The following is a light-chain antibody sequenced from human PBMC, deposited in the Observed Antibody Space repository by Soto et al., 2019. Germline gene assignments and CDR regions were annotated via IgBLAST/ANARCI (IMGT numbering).Light chain of an antibody. CDR2: KAS. J-gene: IGKJ4*01. Sequence: DIQMTQSPSTLSGSVGDRVTITCRASQTISSWLAWYQQKPGKAPKLLIYKASTLKSGVPSRFSGSGSGTEFTLTISSLQPEDCAIYYCQQYHTWPITFGGGTKVEIK. V-gene: IGKV1-5*03. CDR3: QQYHTWPIT. CDR1: QTISSW.